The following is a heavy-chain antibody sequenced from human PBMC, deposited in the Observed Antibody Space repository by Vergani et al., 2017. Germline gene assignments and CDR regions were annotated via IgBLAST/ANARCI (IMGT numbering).Heavy chain of an antibody. D-gene: IGHD2-8*02. J-gene: IGHJ5*02. CDR2: IYYSGNT. CDR3: ARIGGVQAFDP. Sequence: QVQLQESGPGLVKPSETLSLTCTVSGASISSYYWSWIRQPPGRGLEWIGYIYYSGNTKYNPSLKSRVTISVDTSKNQCSLKLSSVTAADTAVYYCARIGGVQAFDPWGQGTLVTVSS. CDR1: GASISSYY. V-gene: IGHV4-59*08.